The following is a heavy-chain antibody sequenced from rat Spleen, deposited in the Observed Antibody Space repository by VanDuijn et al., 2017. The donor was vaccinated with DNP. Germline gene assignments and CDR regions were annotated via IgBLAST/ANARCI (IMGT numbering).Heavy chain of an antibody. CDR2: ISYDGSST. CDR1: GFTFSDYN. CDR3: ARPDY. J-gene: IGHJ2*01. Sequence: EVQLVASGGGLVQPGRSLKLSCEDSGFTFSDYNMAWVRQAPKKGLEWVATISYDGSSTHYRDSVKGRLTISRDNAKSTLYLQMDSLRSEDTATYYCARPDYWGQGVMVTVSS. V-gene: IGHV5-7*01.